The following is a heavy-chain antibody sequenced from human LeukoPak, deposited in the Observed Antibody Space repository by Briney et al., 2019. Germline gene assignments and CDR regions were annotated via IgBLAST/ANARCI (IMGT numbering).Heavy chain of an antibody. CDR1: GGSISSYY. Sequence: SETLSLTCAVYGGSISSYYWSWIRQPPGKGLEWIGYIYYSGSTNYNPSLKSRVTISVDTSKNQFSLKLSSVTAADTAVYYCARVGGSGGDFFDYWGQGALVTVSS. D-gene: IGHD3-10*01. V-gene: IGHV4-59*01. CDR2: IYYSGST. CDR3: ARVGGSGGDFFDY. J-gene: IGHJ4*02.